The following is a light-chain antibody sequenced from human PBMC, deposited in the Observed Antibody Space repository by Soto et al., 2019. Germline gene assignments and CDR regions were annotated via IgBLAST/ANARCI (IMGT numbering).Light chain of an antibody. V-gene: IGKV3-15*01. CDR3: QKHNNWPPIN. J-gene: IGKJ5*01. CDR2: GAS. CDR1: QSVGSN. Sequence: ELVMPPSPATLSVPPGERVPLSCRARQSVGSNLAWYQQKPGQAHRLIIYGASTRATGIPDRFSGSGSGTEFTLTISRLKSEDFAVYYCQKHNNWPPINVGQGTRREIK.